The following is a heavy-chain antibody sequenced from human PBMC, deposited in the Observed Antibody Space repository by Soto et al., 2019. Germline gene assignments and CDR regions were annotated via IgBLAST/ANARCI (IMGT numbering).Heavy chain of an antibody. J-gene: IGHJ4*02. CDR1: GGSISSGGYY. CDR3: ARSRAKSREVATISY. Sequence: SETLSLTCTVSGGSISSGGYYWSWIRQHPGKGLEWIGYIYYSGSTYYNPSLKSRVTISVDTPKNQFSLKLSSVTAADTAVYYCARSRAKSREVATISYWGQGTLVTVSS. V-gene: IGHV4-31*03. CDR2: IYYSGST. D-gene: IGHD5-12*01.